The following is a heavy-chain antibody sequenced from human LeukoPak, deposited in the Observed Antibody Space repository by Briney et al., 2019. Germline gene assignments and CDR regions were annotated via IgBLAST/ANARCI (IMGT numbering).Heavy chain of an antibody. Sequence: SETLSLTCAVYGGSFSGYYWSWIRQPPGKGLEWIGEINYSGSTNYNPSLKSRVTISVDTSKNQFSLKLSSVTAADTAVYYCAGGLRAGDRSTTSCYTYYYYGMDVWGQGTTVTVSS. CDR1: GGSFSGYY. J-gene: IGHJ6*02. CDR3: AGGLRAGDRSTTSCYTYYYYGMDV. V-gene: IGHV4-34*01. D-gene: IGHD2-2*02. CDR2: INYSGST.